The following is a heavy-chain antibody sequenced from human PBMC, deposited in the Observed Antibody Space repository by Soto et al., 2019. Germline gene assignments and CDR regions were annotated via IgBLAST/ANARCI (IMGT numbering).Heavy chain of an antibody. Sequence: QVQLQESGPGLVKPSETLSLTCTVSGGSISSYYWSWIRQPPGKGLEWIGYIYYSGSTNYNPSLKSRVTISVDTSKNQFSLKLSSVTAADTAVYYCAMQSSSERLYYYYYMDVWGKGTTVTVSS. CDR1: GGSISSYY. V-gene: IGHV4-59*01. CDR2: IYYSGST. D-gene: IGHD6-6*01. CDR3: AMQSSSERLYYYYYMDV. J-gene: IGHJ6*03.